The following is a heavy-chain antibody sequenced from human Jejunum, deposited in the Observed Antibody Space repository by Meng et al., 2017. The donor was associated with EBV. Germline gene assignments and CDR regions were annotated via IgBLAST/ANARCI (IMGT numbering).Heavy chain of an antibody. CDR2: MYYTGKA. CDR3: ARGRGYDYGDS. Sequence: QVQLQESGPGLLKPSETLSLTCSVSGDSVSGHNYWTWIRQPPGKGLEWIGNMYYTGKAIYKPSLQSRVTISVDTSKNQFSLRVTSVTAADTAIYYCARGRGYDYGDSWGQGTMVTVS. V-gene: IGHV4-61*01. CDR1: GDSVSGHNY. D-gene: IGHD5-12*01. J-gene: IGHJ5*02.